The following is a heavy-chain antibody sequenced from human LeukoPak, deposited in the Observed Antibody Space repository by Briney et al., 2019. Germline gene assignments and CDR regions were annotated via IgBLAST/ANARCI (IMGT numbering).Heavy chain of an antibody. CDR3: ARLPDCGGDCYFFDY. CDR1: GYTFTGYY. Sequence: ASVKVSCKASGYTFTGYYMHWMRQAPGQGLEWMGWINPNSGGTNYAQKFQGRVTMTRDTSISTAYMELSRLRSDDTAVYYCARLPDCGGDCYFFDYWGQGTLVTVSS. CDR2: INPNSGGT. J-gene: IGHJ4*02. D-gene: IGHD2-21*01. V-gene: IGHV1-2*02.